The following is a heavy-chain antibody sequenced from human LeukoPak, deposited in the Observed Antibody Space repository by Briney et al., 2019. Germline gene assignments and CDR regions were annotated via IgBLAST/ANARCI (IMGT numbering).Heavy chain of an antibody. J-gene: IGHJ4*02. D-gene: IGHD6-6*01. CDR3: AKDRSSIAVRHFDY. CDR2: ISGSGGST. CDR1: GFTFNTYA. V-gene: IGHV3-23*01. Sequence: GGSLRLSCAASGFTFNTYAMNWVRQAPGQGLEWGAGISGSGGSTYSADSVKGRSTISRDNSKNTLYLQMNSLRAEDTAVYYCAKDRSSIAVRHFDYWGQGTLVTVSS.